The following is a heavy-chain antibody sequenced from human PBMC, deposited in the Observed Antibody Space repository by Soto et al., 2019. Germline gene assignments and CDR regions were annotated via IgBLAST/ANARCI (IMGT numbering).Heavy chain of an antibody. D-gene: IGHD5-18*01. V-gene: IGHV1-69*04. Sequence: SVKVSCKASGGTFSSYTISWVRQAPGQGLEWMGRIIPILGIANYAQKFQGRVTITADKSTSTAYMELSSLRSEDTAVYYCARDKRDTAMGPYYYYYYMDVWGKGTTVTVSS. CDR3: ARDKRDTAMGPYYYYYYMDV. CDR2: IIPILGIA. J-gene: IGHJ6*03. CDR1: GGTFSSYT.